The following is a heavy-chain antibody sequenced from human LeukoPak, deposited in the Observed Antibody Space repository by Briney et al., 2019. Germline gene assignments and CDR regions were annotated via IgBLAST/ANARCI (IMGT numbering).Heavy chain of an antibody. CDR2: MYSSGRT. J-gene: IGHJ4*02. D-gene: IGHD3-22*01. Sequence: SETLSLTCTVSGGSISSYYWSWIRQPAGKGLEWIGRMYSSGRTNYNPSLKSRVTMSVDTSENQFSLKLSSVTAVDTAVYYCAREYSYDSSGYSYWGQGILVTVSS. CDR1: GGSISSYY. CDR3: AREYSYDSSGYSY. V-gene: IGHV4-4*07.